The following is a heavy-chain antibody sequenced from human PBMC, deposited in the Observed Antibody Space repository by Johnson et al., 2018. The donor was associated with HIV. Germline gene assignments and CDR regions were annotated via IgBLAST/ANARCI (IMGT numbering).Heavy chain of an antibody. CDR2: IKQDGSEK. V-gene: IGHV3-7*01. J-gene: IGHJ3*02. CDR3: YAFDI. CDR1: GFTVSSNY. Sequence: VQLVESGGGLVQPGGSLRLSCAASGFTVSSNYMSWVRQAPGKGLEWVANIKQDGSEKYYVDSVKGRFTISRDNAKNSLYLQMNSLRAEDTAVYYCYAFDIWGQGTMVTVSS.